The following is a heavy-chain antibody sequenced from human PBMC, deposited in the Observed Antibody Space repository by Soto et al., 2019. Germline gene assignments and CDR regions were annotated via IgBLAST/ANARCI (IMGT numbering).Heavy chain of an antibody. Sequence: YETRSLTCTFSGRSIISSNNYWDWIRQPAGEGLEWIGSMYHSGNTYYNPSLNSRVTISVDTSMNQFSLKLSSVTAADTALYFCSSHYFDSWTGHYTGVFYFGFWGQGALV. CDR3: SSHYFDSWTGHYTGVFYFGF. D-gene: IGHD3-9*01. V-gene: IGHV4-39*01. CDR2: MYHSGNT. J-gene: IGHJ4*02. CDR1: GRSIISSNNY.